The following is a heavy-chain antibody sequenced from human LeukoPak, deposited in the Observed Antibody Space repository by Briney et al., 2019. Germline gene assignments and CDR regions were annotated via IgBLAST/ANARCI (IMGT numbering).Heavy chain of an antibody. J-gene: IGHJ4*02. V-gene: IGHV3-48*03. CDR2: ISGSGSTI. CDR3: ASVSPDTSGQHLSDY. Sequence: GGSLRLSCGASGFTFSSYEMNWVRQAPGKGLEWVSYISGSGSTIYSADSVKGRSTISRDNAKNSLSLQMNSLRAEDTAVYYCASVSPDTSGQHLSDYWGQGTLVTVSS. CDR1: GFTFSSYE. D-gene: IGHD3-22*01.